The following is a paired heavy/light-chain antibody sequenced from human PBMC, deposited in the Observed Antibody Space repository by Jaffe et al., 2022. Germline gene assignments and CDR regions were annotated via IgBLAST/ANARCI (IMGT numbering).Light chain of an antibody. J-gene: IGKJ4*01. CDR1: QGISSA. CDR2: DAS. CDR3: QQFNSYPPLT. V-gene: IGKV1-13*02. Sequence: AIQLTQSPSSLSASVGDRVTITCRASQGISSALAWYQQKPGKAPKLLIYDASSLESGVPSRFSGSGSGTDFTLTISSLQPEDFATYYCQQFNSYPPLTFGGGTKVEIK.
Heavy chain of an antibody. Sequence: QVQLVQSGSELKKPGASVKVSCKASGYTFTSYAMNWVRQAPGQGLEWMGWINTNTGNPTYAQGFTGRFVFSLDTSVSTAYLQISSLKAEDTAVYYCARDATPRYGGYDYWGQGTLVTVSS. D-gene: IGHD5-12*01. CDR1: GYTFTSYA. CDR3: ARDATPRYGGYDY. CDR2: INTNTGNP. V-gene: IGHV7-4-1*02. J-gene: IGHJ4*02.